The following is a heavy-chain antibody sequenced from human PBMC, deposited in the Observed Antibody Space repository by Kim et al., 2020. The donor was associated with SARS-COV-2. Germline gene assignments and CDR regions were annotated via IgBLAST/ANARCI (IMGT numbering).Heavy chain of an antibody. V-gene: IGHV1-8*01. CDR3: ARKGRLGELSSDAFYI. D-gene: IGHD3-16*02. J-gene: IGHJ3*02. Sequence: KFQGRVTMTRNTSISTAYMELSSLRSEDTAVYYCARKGRLGELSSDAFYIWGQGTMVTVSS.